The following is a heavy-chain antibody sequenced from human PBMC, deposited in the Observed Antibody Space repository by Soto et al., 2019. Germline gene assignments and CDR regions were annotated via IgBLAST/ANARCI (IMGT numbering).Heavy chain of an antibody. Sequence: PSETLSLTCAVSGGSISSGGYSWSWIRQPPGKGLEWIGYIYHSGSTYYNPSLKSRVTISVDRSKNQFSLKLSSVTAADTAVYYCARDRHYYDSSGWNAFDIWGQGTMVTVS. V-gene: IGHV4-30-2*01. D-gene: IGHD3-22*01. CDR3: ARDRHYYDSSGWNAFDI. CDR1: GGSISSGGYS. J-gene: IGHJ3*02. CDR2: IYHSGST.